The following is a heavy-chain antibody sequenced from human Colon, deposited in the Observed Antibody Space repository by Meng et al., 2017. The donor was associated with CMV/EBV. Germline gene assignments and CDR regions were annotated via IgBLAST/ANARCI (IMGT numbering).Heavy chain of an antibody. J-gene: IGHJ4*02. V-gene: IGHV4-4*07. D-gene: IGHD6-13*01. CDR1: GGSINNYY. Sequence: QVQLQESGPGLVKPSXXLSLSWXVPGGSINNYYWSWIRRPAGKGLEWIGRVYSTGSTSYNPSLESRVIMSVDTSKNHFSLKLNSVTAADTAVYYCAQDAIPSAGATYFFENWGQGTLVTVSS. CDR2: VYSTGST. CDR3: AQDAIPSAGATYFFEN.